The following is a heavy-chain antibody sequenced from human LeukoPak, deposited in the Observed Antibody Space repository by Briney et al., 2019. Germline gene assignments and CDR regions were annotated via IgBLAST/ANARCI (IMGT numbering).Heavy chain of an antibody. Sequence: GASVKVSCKASGYTFTGYYMHWVRQAPGQGLEWMGIINPGGGSTSYPQKSQGRVTMTRDTSTSTVYMELSSLRSEDTAFYFCARDEVAGTYYFDNWGQGTLVTVSS. CDR3: ARDEVAGTYYFDN. CDR2: INPGGGST. J-gene: IGHJ4*02. V-gene: IGHV1-46*01. D-gene: IGHD6-19*01. CDR1: GYTFTGYY.